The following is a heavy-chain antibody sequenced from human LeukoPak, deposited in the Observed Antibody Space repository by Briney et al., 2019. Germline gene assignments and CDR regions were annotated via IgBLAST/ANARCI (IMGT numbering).Heavy chain of an antibody. CDR3: ARGRGSSGWYGPDFFY. J-gene: IGHJ4*02. V-gene: IGHV1-2*04. CDR2: INPNSGGT. D-gene: IGHD6-19*01. CDR1: GYTFTGYY. Sequence: ASVNVSCKASGYTFTGYYMHWVRQAPGQGLEWMGWINPNSGGTNYAQKFQGWVTMTRDTSISTAYMELSRLRSDDTAVYYCARGRGSSGWYGPDFFYWGQGTLVTVSS.